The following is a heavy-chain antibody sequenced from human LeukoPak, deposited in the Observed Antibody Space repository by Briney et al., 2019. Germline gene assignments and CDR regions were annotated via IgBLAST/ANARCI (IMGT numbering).Heavy chain of an antibody. CDR3: ARSPGFGTTPFNWFDP. J-gene: IGHJ5*02. CDR2: IIPIFGTA. V-gene: IGHV1-69*13. Sequence: GASVKVSCKASGGTFSSYAMSWVRQAPGQGLEWMGGIIPIFGTANYAQKFQGRVTITADESTSTAYMELSSLRSEDTAVYYCARSPGFGTTPFNWFDPWGQGTLVTVSS. D-gene: IGHD1/OR15-1a*01. CDR1: GGTFSSYA.